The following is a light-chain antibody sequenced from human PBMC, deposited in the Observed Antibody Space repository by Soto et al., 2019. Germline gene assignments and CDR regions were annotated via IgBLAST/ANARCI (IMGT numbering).Light chain of an antibody. J-gene: IGLJ3*02. V-gene: IGLV2-11*01. CDR2: DVN. Sequence: QPVLTQPRSVSGSPGQSVTISCTGTSSDLGAYNYVSWYQQHPGKAPKRLIFDVNGRPSGVPDRFSGSKSGNTAYLTISGLQAEDEADYYCCSYAGSPWVFGGGTKLTVL. CDR3: CSYAGSPWV. CDR1: SSDLGAYNY.